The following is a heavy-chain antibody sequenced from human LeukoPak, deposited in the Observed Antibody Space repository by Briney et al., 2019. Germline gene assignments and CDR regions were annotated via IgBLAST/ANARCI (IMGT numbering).Heavy chain of an antibody. Sequence: SQTLSLTCAISGDRVSSNSAAWNWIRQSPSGGLEWLGRTYYRSKWYNDYAVSVKSRITINPDTSKNQFYLQLNSVTPEDTAVYYCARGPLSGTNNWFDPWGQGTLVTVSS. V-gene: IGHV6-1*01. D-gene: IGHD1-7*01. CDR3: ARGPLSGTNNWFDP. J-gene: IGHJ5*02. CDR2: TYYRSKWYN. CDR1: GDRVSSNSAA.